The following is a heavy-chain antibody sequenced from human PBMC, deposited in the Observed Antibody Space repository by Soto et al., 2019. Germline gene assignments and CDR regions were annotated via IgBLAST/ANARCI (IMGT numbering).Heavy chain of an antibody. J-gene: IGHJ4*02. Sequence: GGSLRLSCAASGFTFSSYSMNWVRQAPGKGLEWVSYISSSSSTIYYADSVKGRFTISRDNAKNSLYLQMNSLRDEDTAVYYCARDLMEGDADYDPPLSYYFDYWGQGTLVTVSS. CDR1: GFTFSSYS. CDR3: ARDLMEGDADYDPPLSYYFDY. D-gene: IGHD2-8*01. V-gene: IGHV3-48*02. CDR2: ISSSSSTI.